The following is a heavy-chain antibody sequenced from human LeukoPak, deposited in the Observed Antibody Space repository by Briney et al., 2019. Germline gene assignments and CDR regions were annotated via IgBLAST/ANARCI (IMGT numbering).Heavy chain of an antibody. D-gene: IGHD2-8*01. V-gene: IGHV4-34*01. CDR2: INHSGST. Sequence: PSETLSLTCTVSGGSISSYYWSWIRQPPGKGLEWIGEINHSGSTNYNPSLKSRVAISVDTSKNQFSLKLSSVTAADTAVYYCARVRNGPHAFDIWGQGTMVTVSS. J-gene: IGHJ3*02. CDR3: ARVRNGPHAFDI. CDR1: GGSISSYY.